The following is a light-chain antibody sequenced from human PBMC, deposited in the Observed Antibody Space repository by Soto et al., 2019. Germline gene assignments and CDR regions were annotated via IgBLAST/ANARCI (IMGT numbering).Light chain of an antibody. J-gene: IGKJ4*01. CDR3: QQANSFPLT. Sequence: DIQMTQSPFSVSASVGDRVTITCRASQGLSSWLAWYQQKAGKAPTLLITAASTLHSGVPSRFSGSGSGTDFTLTLTILQPDDFGTYYCQQANSFPLTFGGGTKVEIK. CDR1: QGLSSW. CDR2: AAS. V-gene: IGKV1-12*01.